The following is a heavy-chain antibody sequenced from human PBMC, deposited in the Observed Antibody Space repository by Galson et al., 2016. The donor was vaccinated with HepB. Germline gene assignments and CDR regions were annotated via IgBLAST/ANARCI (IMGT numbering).Heavy chain of an antibody. D-gene: IGHD5-12*01. CDR2: ISSSVSYI. CDR1: GFTFRTYS. J-gene: IGHJ4*02. CDR3: AKDFCGTLYSGSTCFCDY. Sequence: SLRLSCAASGFTFRTYSMNWVRQAPGKGLEWVSVISSSVSYIYYADSVKGRFTISRDNSKNTLYLQMNSLRVEDTAVYYCAKDFCGTLYSGSTCFCDYWGQGTLVTVSS. V-gene: IGHV3-21*01.